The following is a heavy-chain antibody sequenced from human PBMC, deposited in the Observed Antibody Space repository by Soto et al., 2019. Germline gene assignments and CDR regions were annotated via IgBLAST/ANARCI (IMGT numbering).Heavy chain of an antibody. CDR1: GGSFSGYY. V-gene: IGHV4-34*01. CDR3: ARLPCIRFGRTCGRFDP. J-gene: IGHJ5*02. CDR2: INHSGST. Sequence: SETLSLTCAVYGGSFSGYYWSWIRQPPGKGLEWIGEINHSGSTNYNPSLKSRVTISVDTSKNQFSLKLGSVTAADTAVYYCARLPCIRFGRTCGRFDPWGQGTLVTVSS. D-gene: IGHD3-10*01.